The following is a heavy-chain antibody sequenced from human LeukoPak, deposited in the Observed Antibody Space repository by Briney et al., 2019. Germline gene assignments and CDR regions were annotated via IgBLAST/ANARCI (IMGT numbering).Heavy chain of an antibody. Sequence: SETLSLTCTVSGGSISSYYWSWIRQPPGKGLEWIGYIYYSGSTNYNPSLKSRVTISVDTSKNQFSLKLSSVTAADTAVYYCARPSWSEGGMDVWGQGTMVTVSS. J-gene: IGHJ6*02. CDR1: GGSISSYY. CDR2: IYYSGST. V-gene: IGHV4-59*08. CDR3: ARPSWSEGGMDV.